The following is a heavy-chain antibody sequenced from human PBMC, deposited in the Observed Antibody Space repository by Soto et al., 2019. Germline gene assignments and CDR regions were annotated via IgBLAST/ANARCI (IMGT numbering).Heavy chain of an antibody. D-gene: IGHD4-4*01. CDR2: IYPGDSDT. CDR1: GYSFTSYW. Sequence: EVQLVQSGAEVKKPGEYLKISCKGSGYSFTSYWIGWLRQMPGNSLEWMGIIYPGDSDTRYSPSFQGQVTISADKSISTAYLQWSSLKTSDTAMYYCASPQPARVSGFQHWGQGTLVTVSS. CDR3: ASPQPARVSGFQH. J-gene: IGHJ1*01. V-gene: IGHV5-51*03.